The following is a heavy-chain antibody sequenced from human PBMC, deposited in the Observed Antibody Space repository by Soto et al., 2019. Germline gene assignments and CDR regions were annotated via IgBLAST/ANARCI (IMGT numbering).Heavy chain of an antibody. V-gene: IGHV3-74*03. Sequence: GGSLRLSCAASGFTFGTYWMHWVRRPPGKGLVWVARITSDGSSSTYADAVKGRFTISRDNAKNTLYLQMNSLRADDTAVYYCVRHFDKWGQGTLVTVSS. J-gene: IGHJ4*02. CDR2: ITSDGSSS. CDR1: GFTFGTYW. CDR3: VRHFDK.